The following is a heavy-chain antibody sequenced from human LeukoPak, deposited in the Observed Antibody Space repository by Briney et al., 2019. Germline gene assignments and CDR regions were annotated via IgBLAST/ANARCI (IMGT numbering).Heavy chain of an antibody. CDR1: GFTFYNYA. Sequence: GGSLRLSCAASGFTFYNYAMSWVRQAPGKGLEWVSTISGSGGNTYYADSVKGRFTISRDNSENTLYLQMSSLRAEDTAVYYCAKPLGYCTGGVCYSNYFDPWGQGTLVTVSS. V-gene: IGHV3-23*01. D-gene: IGHD2-8*02. J-gene: IGHJ5*02. CDR2: ISGSGGNT. CDR3: AKPLGYCTGGVCYSNYFDP.